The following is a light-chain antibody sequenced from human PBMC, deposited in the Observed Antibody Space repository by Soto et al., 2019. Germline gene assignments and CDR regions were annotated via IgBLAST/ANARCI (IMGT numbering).Light chain of an antibody. V-gene: IGLV2-18*02. CDR2: EVS. Sequence: QSALTQPPSVSGSPGQSVTISCTGTSSDVGSYNRVSWYQQSPGTAPKLMIYEVSNRPSGVPDRFSGSKSGKTASLTISGLQAADEADYYCSSYTSSSTYVFGTGTKVTVL. CDR3: SSYTSSSTYV. CDR1: SSDVGSYNR. J-gene: IGLJ1*01.